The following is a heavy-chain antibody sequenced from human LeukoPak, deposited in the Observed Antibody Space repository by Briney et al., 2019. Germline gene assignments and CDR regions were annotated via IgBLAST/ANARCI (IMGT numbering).Heavy chain of an antibody. CDR3: ARGFDSKATYFDY. V-gene: IGHV4-59*01. CDR1: DGSITNYY. Sequence: SETLTLTCTVSDGSITNYYWNWIRQPPGKGLEWIGYIYYSGSTNYNPSLKSRVTISVDSSNNQISPRLTSVSAADTAVYYCARGFDSKATYFDYWGQGTLLPVSS. D-gene: IGHD5-12*01. CDR2: IYYSGST. J-gene: IGHJ4*02.